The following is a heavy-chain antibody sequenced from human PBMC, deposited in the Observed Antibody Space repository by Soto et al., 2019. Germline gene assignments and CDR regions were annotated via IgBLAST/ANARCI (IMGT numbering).Heavy chain of an antibody. CDR2: IKHSGGRT. V-gene: IGHV3-7*03. J-gene: IGHJ4*02. D-gene: IGHD2-21*01. Sequence: GGSLRLSCAASGFTFSSYWMTWVRQAPGKGLGWVATIKHSGGRTYYVDSVKGRFTISRDNAKNTLYLQMNSLRAEDTAVYYCAKDTGDVWGQGTLVTVSS. CDR3: AKDTGDV. CDR1: GFTFSSYW.